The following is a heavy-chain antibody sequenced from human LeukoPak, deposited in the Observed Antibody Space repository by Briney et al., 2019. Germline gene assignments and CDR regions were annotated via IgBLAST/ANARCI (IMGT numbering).Heavy chain of an antibody. CDR1: GFTFDDYA. D-gene: IGHD5-12*01. Sequence: GGSLRLSCAASGFTFDDYAMHWVRQAPGKGLEWVSGISWNSGSIDYADSVKGRFTISRDNAKNSLYLQMNSLRAEDTALYYCAKDGGYHFDYWGQGTLVTVSS. J-gene: IGHJ4*02. V-gene: IGHV3-9*01. CDR3: AKDGGYHFDY. CDR2: ISWNSGSI.